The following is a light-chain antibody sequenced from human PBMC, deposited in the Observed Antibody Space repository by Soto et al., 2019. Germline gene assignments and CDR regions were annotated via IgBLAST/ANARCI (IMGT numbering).Light chain of an antibody. V-gene: IGKV3-15*01. CDR3: QQYKNWPPWT. Sequence: EVVMTQSPATLPVSPGERATLSCRASQSVDNSLAWYQQKPGQAPRLLIFGSSSRATGIPARFSGSGSGTDFTLTISSLQSEDFAVYYCQQYKNWPPWTFGQGTKVEIK. CDR2: GSS. J-gene: IGKJ1*01. CDR1: QSVDNS.